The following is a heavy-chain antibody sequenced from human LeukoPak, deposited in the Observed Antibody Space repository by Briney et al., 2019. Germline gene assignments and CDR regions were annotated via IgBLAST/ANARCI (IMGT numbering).Heavy chain of an antibody. CDR3: ARVVYYYDSSGYLWGYYFDY. CDR1: GFTFSSYD. J-gene: IGHJ4*02. Sequence: PGGALRLSCAAPGFTFSSYDMRWVRQATGKGLEWVSAIGTAGDTYYPGSVKGRFTISRENAKNSLYLQMNSLRAGDTAVYYCARVVYYYDSSGYLWGYYFDYWGQGTLVTVSS. D-gene: IGHD3-22*01. V-gene: IGHV3-13*04. CDR2: IGTAGDT.